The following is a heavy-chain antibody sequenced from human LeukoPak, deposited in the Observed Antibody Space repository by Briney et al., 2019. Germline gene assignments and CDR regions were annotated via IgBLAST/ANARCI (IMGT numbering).Heavy chain of an antibody. Sequence: SGTLSLACAVSGASISGNYWSWIRQPPGKGLEWIGYIYYSGSTKYNPSLNSRVTISADTSKNQFSLKLSSVTAADTAVYYCARGNYDSSGYYQFDIWGQGTMVTVSS. D-gene: IGHD3-22*01. V-gene: IGHV4-59*01. CDR3: ARGNYDSSGYYQFDI. CDR1: GASISGNY. J-gene: IGHJ3*02. CDR2: IYYSGST.